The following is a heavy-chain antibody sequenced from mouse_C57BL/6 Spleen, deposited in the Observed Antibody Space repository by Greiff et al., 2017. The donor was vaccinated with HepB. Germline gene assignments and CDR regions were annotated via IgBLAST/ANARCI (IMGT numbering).Heavy chain of an antibody. D-gene: IGHD1-1*01. J-gene: IGHJ2*01. Sequence: EVQRVESGGDLVKPGGSLKLSCAASGFTFSSYGMSWVRQTPDKRLEWVATISSGGSYTYYPDSVKGRFTISRDNAKNTLYLQMSSLKSEDTAMYYCARRGGSSFYFDYWGQGTTLTVSS. CDR3: ARRGGSSFYFDY. V-gene: IGHV5-6*01. CDR1: GFTFSSYG. CDR2: ISSGGSYT.